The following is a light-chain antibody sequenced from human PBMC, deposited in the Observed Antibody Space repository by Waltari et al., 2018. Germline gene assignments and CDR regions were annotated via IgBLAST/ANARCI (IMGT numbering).Light chain of an antibody. Sequence: ENVLTQSPGTLSLSPGERATLSCRASQSIGNNYLAWYQQKPGQAPRLLIYAASIRATGIPDRFSGSGSGTDFTLTISRLEPEDFAVFYCHQYDRSPWTFGQGTKVEF. CDR3: HQYDRSPWT. J-gene: IGKJ1*01. CDR2: AAS. V-gene: IGKV3-20*01. CDR1: QSIGNNY.